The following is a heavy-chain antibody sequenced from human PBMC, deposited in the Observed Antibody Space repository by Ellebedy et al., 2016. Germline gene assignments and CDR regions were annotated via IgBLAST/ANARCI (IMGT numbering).Heavy chain of an antibody. D-gene: IGHD6-13*01. CDR1: GLTFSSYA. J-gene: IGHJ4*02. CDR2: ISYDGSNK. CDR3: ARDEAAAGTFISVLDY. V-gene: IGHV3-30-3*01. Sequence: GGSLRLSCAASGLTFSSYAMHWVRQAPGKGLEWVAVISYDGSNKYYADSVKGRFTISRDNSKNTLYLQMNSLRAEDTAVYYCARDEAAAGTFISVLDYWGQGTLVTVSS.